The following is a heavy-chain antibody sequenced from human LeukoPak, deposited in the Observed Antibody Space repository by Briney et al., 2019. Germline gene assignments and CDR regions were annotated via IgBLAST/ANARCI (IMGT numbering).Heavy chain of an antibody. J-gene: IGHJ3*02. D-gene: IGHD5-12*01. CDR3: ATQVDSTLTRSDI. Sequence: PGGSLRLSCAASGFTFSSYSMNWVRKAPGKGLEWVSSISSSSSYIYYADSVKGRFTISRDNAKNSLYLQMNSLRAEDTAVYYCATQVDSTLTRSDIWGQGTMVTVSS. V-gene: IGHV3-21*01. CDR1: GFTFSSYS. CDR2: ISSSSSYI.